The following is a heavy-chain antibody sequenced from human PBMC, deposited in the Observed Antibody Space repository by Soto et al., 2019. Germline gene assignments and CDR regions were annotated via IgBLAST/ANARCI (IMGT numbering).Heavy chain of an antibody. D-gene: IGHD2-2*01. V-gene: IGHV1-69*01. CDR3: ARLRSWLSSSCLYSGIDV. CDR2: VIPIFGTP. Sequence: VQLVQSGAEVRKPGSSVKVSCKASGGDFKNFIIAWVRQAPGQGLEWTGGVIPIFGTPNLLQKFQDRVTTTADEATSTTYMALRRLTSEDTAVYYCARLRSWLSSSCLYSGIDVCGQGTTVIVSS. J-gene: IGHJ6*02. CDR1: GGDFKNFI.